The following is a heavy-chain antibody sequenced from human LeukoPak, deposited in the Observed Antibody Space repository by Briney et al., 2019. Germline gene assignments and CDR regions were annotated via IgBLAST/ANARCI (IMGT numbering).Heavy chain of an antibody. CDR1: GYTFTDYY. CDR3: ARGIKFYDYWTYFDF. J-gene: IGHJ4*02. V-gene: IGHV1-2*02. Sequence: ASVKVSCKASGYTFTDYYIHWVRLAPGQGLEWMGWINPMSGETKYAQNLQGRVSLTRDSSINTASMELSGLRSDDTAVYFCARGIKFYDYWTYFDFWGQGTPVTVSS. D-gene: IGHD3-3*01. CDR2: INPMSGET.